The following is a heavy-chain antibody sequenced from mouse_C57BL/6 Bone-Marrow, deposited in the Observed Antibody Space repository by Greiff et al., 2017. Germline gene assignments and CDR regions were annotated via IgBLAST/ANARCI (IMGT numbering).Heavy chain of an antibody. V-gene: IGHV1-18*01. Sequence: EVQRVESGPELVKPGASVKIPCKASGYTFTDYNMDWVKQSHGKSLEWIGDINPNNGGTIYNQKFKGKATLTVDKSSSTAYMELRSLTSEDTAVYYCATGSYAMDYWGQGTSVTVSS. CDR3: ATGSYAMDY. CDR1: GYTFTDYN. J-gene: IGHJ4*01. CDR2: INPNNGGT.